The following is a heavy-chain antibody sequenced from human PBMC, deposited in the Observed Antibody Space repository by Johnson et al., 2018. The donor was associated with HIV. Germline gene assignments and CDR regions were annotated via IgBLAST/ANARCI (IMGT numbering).Heavy chain of an antibody. J-gene: IGHJ3*02. CDR2: IWYDGSNK. CDR3: ARTEITFGGVIDPHDAFDI. Sequence: QVQLVESGGGVVQPGRSLRLSCAASGLTFRSYGMHWVRQAPGKGLEWVAVIWYDGSNKYYADSVKGRFTISRDNSKNTLYLQMNSLRAEDTAVYYCARTEITFGGVIDPHDAFDIWGQGTMVTVSS. CDR1: GLTFRSYG. D-gene: IGHD3-16*02. V-gene: IGHV3-30*19.